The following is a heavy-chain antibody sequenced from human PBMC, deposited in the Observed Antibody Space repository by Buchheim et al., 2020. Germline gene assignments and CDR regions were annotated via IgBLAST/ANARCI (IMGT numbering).Heavy chain of an antibody. D-gene: IGHD4-17*01. V-gene: IGHV1-8*01. CDR2: MNPNSGNT. CDR3: ASSWGTTVTTDYYYCGMDV. CDR1: GYTFTSYD. Sequence: QVQPVQSGAEVKKPGASVKVSCKASGYTFTSYDINWVRQATGQGLEWMGWMNPNSGNTGYAQKFQGRVTMTRNTSISTAYMELSSLRSEDTAVYYCASSWGTTVTTDYYYCGMDVWGQGTT. J-gene: IGHJ6*02.